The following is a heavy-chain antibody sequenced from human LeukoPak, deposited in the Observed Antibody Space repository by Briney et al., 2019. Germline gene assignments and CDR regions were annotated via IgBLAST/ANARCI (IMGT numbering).Heavy chain of an antibody. CDR2: IIPIFGTA. Sequence: ASEEVSCKASGGTFSSYAISWVRQAPGQGLEWMGRIIPIFGTANYAQKFKVRVTITTDESTSTAYMELSSLRSEDTAVYYCARSRSGGSGCYSPGGQGTLVTVSS. CDR3: ARSRSGGSGCYSP. V-gene: IGHV1-69*05. D-gene: IGHD6-19*01. J-gene: IGHJ4*02. CDR1: GGTFSSYA.